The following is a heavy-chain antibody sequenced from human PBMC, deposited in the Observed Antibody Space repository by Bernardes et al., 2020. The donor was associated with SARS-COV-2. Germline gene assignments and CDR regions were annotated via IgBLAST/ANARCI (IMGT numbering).Heavy chain of an antibody. CDR3: ARPGSQVADGVFDV. CDR2: IYPGDSDT. Sequence: GESPKISRKASGYTFTSYWIGWVRQMPAKGLEWMGIIYPGDSDTNYSPSFQGQVTISADKSISTVYLQWSSLKASDTAMYYCARPGSQVADGVFDVWGQGTMVSVSS. V-gene: IGHV5-51*01. D-gene: IGHD4-17*01. J-gene: IGHJ3*01. CDR1: GYTFTSYW.